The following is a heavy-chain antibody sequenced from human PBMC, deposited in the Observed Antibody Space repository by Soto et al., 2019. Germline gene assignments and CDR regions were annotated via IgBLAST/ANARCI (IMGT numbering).Heavy chain of an antibody. CDR3: ARGRYCLTGRCFPNWFDS. Sequence: SETLSLTCTVSGASMNSYHWSWIRQPAGKGLEWIGHIHSSGSTNYNPSLKSRVTMSVDTSKNQFSLRLMSVTAADTAVYFCARGRYCLTGRCFPNWFDSWGQGALVTVSS. CDR2: IHSSGST. D-gene: IGHD7-27*01. CDR1: GASMNSYH. J-gene: IGHJ5*01. V-gene: IGHV4-4*07.